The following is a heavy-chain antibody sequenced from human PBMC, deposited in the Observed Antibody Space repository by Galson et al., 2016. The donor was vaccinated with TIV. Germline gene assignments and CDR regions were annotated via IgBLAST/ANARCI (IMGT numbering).Heavy chain of an antibody. V-gene: IGHV3-13*01. Sequence: SLRLSCAASGFTFSSYDMHWVRQVTGKGLEWVSGIGTIGDTFYQGSVKGRFTVSRENAKNSLYLQMNNVRAGDTAVYYCARGTFRGGDCSRRWYLDLWGRGILVTVSS. CDR2: IGTIGDT. D-gene: IGHD2-21*02. CDR1: GFTFSSYD. J-gene: IGHJ2*01. CDR3: ARGTFRGGDCSRRWYLDL.